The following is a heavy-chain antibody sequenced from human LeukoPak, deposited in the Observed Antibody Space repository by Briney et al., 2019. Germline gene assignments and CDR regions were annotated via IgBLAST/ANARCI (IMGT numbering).Heavy chain of an antibody. CDR1: GGSISSGSYY. Sequence: SQTLSLTCTVSGGSISSGSYYWSWIRQPAGKGLEWIGRIYTSGSTNYNPSLKSRVTISVDTSKNQFSLKLSSVTAADTAVYYCARLRFLEWLNPSGSWFDPWGQGTLVTVSS. V-gene: IGHV4-61*02. CDR3: ARLRFLEWLNPSGSWFDP. CDR2: IYTSGST. J-gene: IGHJ5*02. D-gene: IGHD3-3*01.